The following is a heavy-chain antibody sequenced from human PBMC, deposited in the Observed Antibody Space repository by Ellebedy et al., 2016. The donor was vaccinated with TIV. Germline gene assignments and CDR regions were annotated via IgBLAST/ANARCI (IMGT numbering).Heavy chain of an antibody. CDR3: SKVLFAFGEFESPFDP. CDR1: GFTFHSYG. J-gene: IGHJ5*02. D-gene: IGHD3-10*01. V-gene: IGHV3-30*02. Sequence: GGSLRLSCAASGFTFHSYGMHWVRQAPGKGLEWVTFIRYDGSDKYYADSVKGRFTVSRDNSKNTLTLQMTSLRLEDTAVYYLSKVLFAFGEFESPFDPWGQGTLVIVSS. CDR2: IRYDGSDK.